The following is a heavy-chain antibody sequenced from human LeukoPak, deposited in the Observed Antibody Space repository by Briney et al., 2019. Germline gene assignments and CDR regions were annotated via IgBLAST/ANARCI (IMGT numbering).Heavy chain of an antibody. CDR2: FSCLIRYT. J-gene: IGHJ5*02. D-gene: IGHD3-10*01. CDR1: GFTFDKFC. Sequence: GGSLRPSXAAAGFTFDKFCIGWVRPAPGEGIGWVSSFSCLIRYTYYAGSMKGRFTISRDNAKNPLYLQMDSLRAEDTAVYYCAREDYYGSGSPWGQGTLVTVSS. CDR3: AREDYYGSGSP. V-gene: IGHV3-21*01.